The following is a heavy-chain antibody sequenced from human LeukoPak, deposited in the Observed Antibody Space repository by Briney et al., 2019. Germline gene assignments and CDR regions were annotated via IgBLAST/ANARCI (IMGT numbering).Heavy chain of an antibody. CDR2: ISSSSSYI. CDR1: GFTFSGYS. Sequence: GGSLRLSCAASGFTFSGYSMNWVRQAPGKGLEWVSSISSSSSYIYYADSVKGRFTISRDNAKNSLYLQMNSLRAEDTAVYYCARASGYCGGDCYSDFDYWGQGTLVTVSS. V-gene: IGHV3-21*01. CDR3: ARASGYCGGDCYSDFDY. D-gene: IGHD2-21*02. J-gene: IGHJ4*02.